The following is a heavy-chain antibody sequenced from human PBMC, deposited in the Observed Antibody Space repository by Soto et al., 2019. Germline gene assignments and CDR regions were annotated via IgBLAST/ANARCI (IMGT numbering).Heavy chain of an antibody. D-gene: IGHD2-2*01. CDR3: ARVIPGAEAWFDP. CDR2: ISPYTDDP. J-gene: IGHJ5*02. V-gene: IGHV1-18*01. Sequence: QGQLVQSGAEVKKPGASVKVSCTASGNTFTNFGVTWVRQAPGQGLEWMGWISPYTDDPNYAQKFQGRVTMTIDTSTSTAYVDLRSLTSDDAAVYYCARVIPGAEAWFDPWGQGTLVTVSS. CDR1: GNTFTNFG.